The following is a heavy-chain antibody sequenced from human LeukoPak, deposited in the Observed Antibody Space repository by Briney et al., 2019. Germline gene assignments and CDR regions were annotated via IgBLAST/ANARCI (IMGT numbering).Heavy chain of an antibody. Sequence: SETLSLTCTVSGGSISSYYWSWIRQPPGKGLEWIGYIYYSGSTNYNPSLKSRVTISVDTSKNQFPLKLSSVTAADTAVYYCARGERYYDFWSGYYTFRYGMDVWGQGTTVTVSS. CDR1: GGSISSYY. J-gene: IGHJ6*02. CDR3: ARGERYYDFWSGYYTFRYGMDV. CDR2: IYYSGST. V-gene: IGHV4-59*01. D-gene: IGHD3-3*01.